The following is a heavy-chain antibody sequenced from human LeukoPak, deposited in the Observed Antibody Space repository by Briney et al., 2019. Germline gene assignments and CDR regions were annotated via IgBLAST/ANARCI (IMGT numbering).Heavy chain of an antibody. J-gene: IGHJ3*02. V-gene: IGHV3-21*01. CDR2: ISSSSSYI. Sequence: GRSLRLSCAASGFTYNNYAIHWVRQAPGKGLEWVSSISSSSSYIYYADSVKGRFTISRDNAKNSLYLQMNSLRAEDTAVYYCARMGYSGYDPSGDAFDIWGQGTMVTVSS. CDR3: ARMGYSGYDPSGDAFDI. D-gene: IGHD5-12*01. CDR1: GFTYNNYA.